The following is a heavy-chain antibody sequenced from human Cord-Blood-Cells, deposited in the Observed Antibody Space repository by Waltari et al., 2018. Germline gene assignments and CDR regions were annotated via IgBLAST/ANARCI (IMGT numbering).Heavy chain of an antibody. V-gene: IGHV3-48*03. CDR1: GFTFSSYE. CDR3: ARADYYGMDV. CDR2: ISSSGSTI. Sequence: EVQLVESGGGLVQPGGSLRLSCAASGFTFSSYEINWVRQAPGKGLEWVSYISSSGSTIYYADSVKGRFTISRDNTKNSLYLQMNSLRAEDTAVYYCARADYYGMDVWGQGTTVTVSS. J-gene: IGHJ6*02.